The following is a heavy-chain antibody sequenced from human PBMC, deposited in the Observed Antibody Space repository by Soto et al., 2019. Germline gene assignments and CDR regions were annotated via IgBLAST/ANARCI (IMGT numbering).Heavy chain of an antibody. J-gene: IGHJ4*02. Sequence: GGSLRLSCAASGFTFSSYSMNWVRQAPGKGLEWVSYISSSSSTIYYADSVKGRFTISRDNAKNSLYLQMNSLRAEDTAVYYCARVGYDFWSGYYYSDYWGQGTLVTVSS. CDR3: ARVGYDFWSGYYYSDY. V-gene: IGHV3-48*01. CDR1: GFTFSSYS. CDR2: ISSSSSTI. D-gene: IGHD3-3*01.